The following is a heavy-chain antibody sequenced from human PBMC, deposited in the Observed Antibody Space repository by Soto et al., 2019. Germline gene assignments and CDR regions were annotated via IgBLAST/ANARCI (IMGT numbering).Heavy chain of an antibody. D-gene: IGHD6-19*01. CDR2: IYYSGST. CDR1: GGSISSYY. J-gene: IGHJ4*02. V-gene: IGHV4-59*01. CDR3: ARVSQWLIDY. Sequence: SETLSLTCTVSGGSISSYYWSWIRQPPGKGLEWVGYIYYSGSTNYNPSLKSRVTISVDTSKNQFSLKLSSVTAADTAVYYCARVSQWLIDYWGQGTLVTVSS.